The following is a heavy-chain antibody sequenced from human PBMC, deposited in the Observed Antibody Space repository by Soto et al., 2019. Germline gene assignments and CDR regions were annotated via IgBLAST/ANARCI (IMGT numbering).Heavy chain of an antibody. CDR1: GYSFPTYW. CDR2: VYPADSDT. D-gene: IGHD1-20*01. V-gene: IGHV5-51*01. J-gene: IGHJ4*02. Sequence: GEPMKISCKGSGYSFPTYWIGWVRQMPGKGLEWMGIVYPADSDTRYSPSFQGRFTISRVNAKNTVYLQMNSLTAGDTAVYFCAKDAGRGPRYYFDSWGQGTLVTVSS. CDR3: AKDAGRGPRYYFDS.